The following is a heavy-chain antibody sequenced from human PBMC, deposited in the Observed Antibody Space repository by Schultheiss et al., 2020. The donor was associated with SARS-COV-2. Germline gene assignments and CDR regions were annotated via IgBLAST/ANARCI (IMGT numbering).Heavy chain of an antibody. Sequence: GGSLRLSCAASGFTFSSYAMHWVRQAPGKGLEWVAVISYDGSNKYYADSVKGRFTISRDNSKNTLYLQMNSLRAEDTAVYYCARDISSTSPELDVWGKGTTVTVSS. CDR3: ARDISSTSPELDV. CDR2: ISYDGSNK. D-gene: IGHD2-2*01. V-gene: IGHV3-30-3*01. CDR1: GFTFSSYA. J-gene: IGHJ6*04.